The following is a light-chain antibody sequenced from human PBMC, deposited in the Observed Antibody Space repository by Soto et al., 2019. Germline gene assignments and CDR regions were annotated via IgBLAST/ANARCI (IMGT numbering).Light chain of an antibody. Sequence: QSVLTQPPSASGSPGQSVTLSCTGTSSDVGAYDFVSWYQQHPGKAPKLVIFEVSKRPSGVPDRFSGSKSGNTASLTVSGLQADDEADYYCSSYSGSNDFVFGTGTKVTVL. J-gene: IGLJ1*01. CDR2: EVS. CDR3: SSYSGSNDFV. CDR1: SSDVGAYDF. V-gene: IGLV2-8*01.